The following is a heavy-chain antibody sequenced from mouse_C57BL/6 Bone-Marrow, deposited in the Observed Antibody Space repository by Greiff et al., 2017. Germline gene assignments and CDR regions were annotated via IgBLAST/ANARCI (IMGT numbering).Heavy chain of an antibody. D-gene: IGHD2-3*01. J-gene: IGHJ1*03. CDR3: ARGPLGGYYQLYWYFDV. Sequence: DVMLVESGGGLVQPGGSLKLSCAASGFTFSDYGMAWVRQAPRKGLEWVAFISNLAYSIYYADTVTGQFTISSENAKNTRYLEMSRLRSEDTAMYYCARGPLGGYYQLYWYFDVWGTGTTVTVSS. CDR2: ISNLAYSI. V-gene: IGHV5-15*01. CDR1: GFTFSDYG.